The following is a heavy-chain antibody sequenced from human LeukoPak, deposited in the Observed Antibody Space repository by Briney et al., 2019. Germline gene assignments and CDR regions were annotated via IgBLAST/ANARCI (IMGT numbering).Heavy chain of an antibody. Sequence: ASVKVSCKASGYTFTGYYMHWVRQAPGQGLEWMGWINPNSGGTNYAQKFQGRATMTRDTSISTTSMELRRLRSDDTAVYYCARVYGVRQLWGPSCAFDIWGQGTMVTVSS. CDR1: GYTFTGYY. D-gene: IGHD5-18*01. CDR3: ARVYGVRQLWGPSCAFDI. J-gene: IGHJ3*02. CDR2: INPNSGGT. V-gene: IGHV1-2*02.